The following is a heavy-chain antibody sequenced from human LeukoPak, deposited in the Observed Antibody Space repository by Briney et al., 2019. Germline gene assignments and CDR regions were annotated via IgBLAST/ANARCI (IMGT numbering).Heavy chain of an antibody. V-gene: IGHV4-59*01. CDR1: GGSFSGYY. CDR2: IYYSGST. CDR3: ARDLGNYMDV. Sequence: SETLSLTCAVYGGSFSGYYWSWIRQPPGKGLEWIGYIYYSGSTNYNPSLKSRVTISVDTSKNQFSLKLSSVTAADTAVYYCARDLGNYMDVWGKGTTVTISS. J-gene: IGHJ6*03.